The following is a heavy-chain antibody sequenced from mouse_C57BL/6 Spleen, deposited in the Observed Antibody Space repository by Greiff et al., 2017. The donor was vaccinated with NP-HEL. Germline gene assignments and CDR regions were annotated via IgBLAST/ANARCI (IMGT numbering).Heavy chain of an antibody. CDR3: ARGGYDGANYFDY. CDR1: GFTFSDYG. J-gene: IGHJ2*01. CDR2: ISSGSSTI. V-gene: IGHV5-17*01. Sequence: EVQGVESGGGLVKPGGSLKLSCAASGFTFSDYGMHWVRQAPEKGLEWVAYISSGSSTIYYADTVKGRFTISRDNAKNTLFLQMTSRRSEDTAMYYCARGGYDGANYFDYWGQGTTLTVSS. D-gene: IGHD2-2*01.